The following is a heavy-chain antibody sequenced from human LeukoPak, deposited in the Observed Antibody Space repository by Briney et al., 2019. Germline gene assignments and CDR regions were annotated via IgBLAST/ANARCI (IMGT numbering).Heavy chain of an antibody. Sequence: GASVKVSCKASGGTFSSYAISWVRQAPGQGLEWMGGIIPIFGTANYAQKFQGRVTITADKSTSTAYMELSSLRSEDTAVYYCARGTTTVTTIWFDPWGQGTLVTVSS. V-gene: IGHV1-69*06. D-gene: IGHD4-11*01. CDR1: GGTFSSYA. CDR2: IIPIFGTA. CDR3: ARGTTTVTTIWFDP. J-gene: IGHJ5*02.